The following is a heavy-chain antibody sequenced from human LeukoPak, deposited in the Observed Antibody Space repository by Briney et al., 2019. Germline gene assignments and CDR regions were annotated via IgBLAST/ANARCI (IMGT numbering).Heavy chain of an antibody. CDR1: GDSVSSNSAA. J-gene: IGHJ4*02. Sequence: SQTLSLTCSISGDSVSSNSAAWNWIRQSPSRGLEWLGRTYYRSKWHSYYAPSVKSRITINPDTSKNQFSLQLKSVTPEDTAVYYCARMVGLVSDFWGQGTLVTVSS. V-gene: IGHV6-1*01. D-gene: IGHD3-10*01. CDR2: TYYRSKWHS. CDR3: ARMVGLVSDF.